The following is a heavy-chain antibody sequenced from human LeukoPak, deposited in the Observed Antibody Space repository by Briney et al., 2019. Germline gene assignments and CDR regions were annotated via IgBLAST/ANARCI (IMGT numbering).Heavy chain of an antibody. V-gene: IGHV3-30*18. Sequence: GESLQISCAASGFTFISYGMHWVRQAPGKGLEWVAVISYDGSNKYYADSVKGRLTISRDNSKNTLYLQMNSLRAEDTAVYYCAKGYPTNNLREPNFDYWGQGTLVTVSS. D-gene: IGHD1-26*01. CDR3: AKGYPTNNLREPNFDY. CDR2: ISYDGSNK. CDR1: GFTFISYG. J-gene: IGHJ4*02.